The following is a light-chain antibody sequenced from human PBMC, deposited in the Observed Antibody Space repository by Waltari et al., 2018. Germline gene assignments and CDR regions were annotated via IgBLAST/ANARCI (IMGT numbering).Light chain of an antibody. Sequence: EIVLTQSPATLSLSPGERATLSCRASHSVNSYLAWYQQKPGQAPRLLIHAASNRATGIPARFSGSGSGTDFTLTISSLEPEDFAVYYCQHHRTWPLTFGGGTKVEIK. J-gene: IGKJ4*01. CDR1: HSVNSY. CDR3: QHHRTWPLT. CDR2: AAS. V-gene: IGKV3-11*01.